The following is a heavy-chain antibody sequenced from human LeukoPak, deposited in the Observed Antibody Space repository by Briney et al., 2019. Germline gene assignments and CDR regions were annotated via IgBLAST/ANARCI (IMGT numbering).Heavy chain of an antibody. CDR2: ITSNGGTT. Sequence: PGGSLRLSCAASGFTFSSYSMVWVRQPPGKGLEYVSGITSNGGTTYYGNSVKGRFTISRDNSKDTLYLQMGSLRTEDMAVYYCARGIRWASDYWGQGTPVIVAS. D-gene: IGHD4-23*01. CDR1: GFTFSSYS. CDR3: ARGIRWASDY. V-gene: IGHV3-64*01. J-gene: IGHJ4*02.